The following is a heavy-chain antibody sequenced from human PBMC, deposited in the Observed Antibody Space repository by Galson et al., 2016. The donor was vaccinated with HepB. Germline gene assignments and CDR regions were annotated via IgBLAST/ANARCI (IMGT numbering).Heavy chain of an antibody. CDR1: GGSISSSSYY. CDR3: ARVREGDFVVVVAAAHSDDGFDI. CDR2: IYYSGST. Sequence: SETLSLTCTVSGGSISSSSYYWGWIRQPPGKGLEWIGSIYYSGSTYYNPSLKSRVTISVDTSKNQFSLNLSSVTAADTAVYYCARVREGDFVVVVAAAHSDDGFDIWGQGTMVTVSS. D-gene: IGHD2-15*01. V-gene: IGHV4-39*07. J-gene: IGHJ3*02.